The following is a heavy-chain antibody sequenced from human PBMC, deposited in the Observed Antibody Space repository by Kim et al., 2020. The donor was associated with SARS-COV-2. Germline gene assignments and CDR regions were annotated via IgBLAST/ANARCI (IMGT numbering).Heavy chain of an antibody. CDR1: GYTFTSYA. V-gene: IGHV7-4-1*02. CDR3: ARASFYRGFGRPEEAAHAIWFDP. D-gene: IGHD3-10*01. CDR2: INTNTGNP. Sequence: ASVKVSCKASGYTFTSYAMNWVRQAPGQGLEWMGWINTNTGNPTYAQGFTGRFVFSLDTSVITAYLQISSLKAEDTAVYYCARASFYRGFGRPEEAAHAIWFDPWGQGTLVTVSS. J-gene: IGHJ5*02.